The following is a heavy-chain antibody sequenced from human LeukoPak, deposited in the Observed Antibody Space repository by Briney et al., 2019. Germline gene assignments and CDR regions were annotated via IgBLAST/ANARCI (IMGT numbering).Heavy chain of an antibody. CDR2: IAFDGTNT. D-gene: IGHD3-22*01. J-gene: IGHJ4*02. CDR1: GFTFNSYA. Sequence: GGSLRLSCAASGFTFNSYAFHWVRQAPGKGLQWVAVIAFDGTNTHYADSVKGRFTISRDNSKNTLYLQMNSLRAEDTAVYYCARDSRYDSSGYYDYWGQGTLVTVSS. V-gene: IGHV3-30*04. CDR3: ARDSRYDSSGYYDY.